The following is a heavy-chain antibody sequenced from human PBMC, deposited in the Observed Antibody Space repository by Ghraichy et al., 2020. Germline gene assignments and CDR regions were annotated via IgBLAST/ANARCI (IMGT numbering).Heavy chain of an antibody. CDR2: INGGGGST. V-gene: IGHV3-23*01. D-gene: IGHD5-18*01. CDR3: PKDRHEWRQRWPPAPD. Sequence: GESPNISCAASGFTFSRYSMSWVRQAPGKGLEWVSAINGGGGSTYYADSVKGRFTISRDNSKNTLYLQMNSLSAEDTAVYYCPKDRHEWRQRWPPAPDWGQGTLVTVSS. CDR1: GFTFSRYS. J-gene: IGHJ4*02.